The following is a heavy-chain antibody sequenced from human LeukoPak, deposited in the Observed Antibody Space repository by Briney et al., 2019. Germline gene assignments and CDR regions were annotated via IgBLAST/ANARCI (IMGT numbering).Heavy chain of an antibody. D-gene: IGHD5-18*01. J-gene: IGHJ4*02. CDR1: GGTFSSYA. CDR2: IIPIFGTA. V-gene: IGHV1-69*05. CDR3: ARSGYLYGGPDY. Sequence: GASVKVSCKASGGTFSSYAISWVRQAPGQGLEWMGGIIPIFGTANYAQKFQGRVTITTDESTSTAYMELSSLRSEDTAVYYCARSGYLYGGPDYWGQGTLVTVSS.